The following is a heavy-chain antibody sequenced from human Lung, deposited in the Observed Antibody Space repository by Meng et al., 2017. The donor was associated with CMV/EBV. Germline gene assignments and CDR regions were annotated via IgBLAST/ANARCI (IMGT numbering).Heavy chain of an antibody. Sequence: GESLKISCAASGFTFSSYSMNWVRQAPGKGLEWVSSISSSSSYIYYADSVKGRFTISRDNAKNSLYLQMNSLRAEDTAVYYCARDLGDGSNYYYFDFWGHGXLVTVSS. V-gene: IGHV3-21*01. CDR3: ARDLGDGSNYYYFDF. D-gene: IGHD5-24*01. CDR1: GFTFSSYS. J-gene: IGHJ4*01. CDR2: ISSSSSYI.